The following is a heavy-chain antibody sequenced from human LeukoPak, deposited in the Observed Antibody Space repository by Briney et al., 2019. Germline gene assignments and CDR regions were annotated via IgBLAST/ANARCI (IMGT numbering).Heavy chain of an antibody. J-gene: IGHJ4*02. CDR3: ARGKPEGDYYLDY. D-gene: IGHD1-14*01. CDR1: GFTFSSYA. Sequence: GGSLRLSCSASGFTFSSYAMPWVRQAPGKGLEYVSAISSNGGSTYYANSVKGRFTISRDNSKNTLYLQMGSLRAEDMAVYYCARGKPEGDYYLDYWCQGTLVTVSS. V-gene: IGHV3-64*01. CDR2: ISSNGGST.